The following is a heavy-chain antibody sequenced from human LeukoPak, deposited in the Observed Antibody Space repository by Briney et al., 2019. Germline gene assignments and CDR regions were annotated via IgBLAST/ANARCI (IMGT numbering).Heavy chain of an antibody. Sequence: PGGSVRLSCAATGFTSVNYAMSWVRQAPGKGLEWVSAISGSGGSTYYADSVKGRFTISRDNSKNTLYLQMNSLRAEDTAVYYCAKVTWGSQYYFDYWGQGTLVTVSS. CDR3: AKVTWGSQYYFDY. CDR2: ISGSGGST. CDR1: GFTSVNYA. J-gene: IGHJ4*02. D-gene: IGHD3-16*01. V-gene: IGHV3-23*01.